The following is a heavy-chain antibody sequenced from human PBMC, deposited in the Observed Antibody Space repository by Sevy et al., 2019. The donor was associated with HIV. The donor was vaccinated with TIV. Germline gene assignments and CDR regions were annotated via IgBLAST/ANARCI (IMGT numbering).Heavy chain of an antibody. Sequence: GGSLRLSCAASGFTFSNYAMSWVRQAPGKGLEWVSAIRGSGGSTYYADSVKGRFTISRDNSKNTLYLQMNSLRAEDTAVYYCAKEYYYDSSGSVGAFDIWGQGTMVTVSS. CDR2: IRGSGGST. J-gene: IGHJ3*02. CDR3: AKEYYYDSSGSVGAFDI. D-gene: IGHD3-22*01. CDR1: GFTFSNYA. V-gene: IGHV3-23*01.